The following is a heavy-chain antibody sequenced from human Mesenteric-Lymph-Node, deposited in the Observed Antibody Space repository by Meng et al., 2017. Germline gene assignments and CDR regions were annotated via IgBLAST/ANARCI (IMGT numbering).Heavy chain of an antibody. V-gene: IGHV6-1*01. CDR1: GGSVSSYSAA. Sequence: QLQQSGPGLFKPSQTTSLTCAIYGGSVSSYSAAWNWIRESPPRGIEWLGRTYYRSKWDNGYAVSVKSRITINPDTSKNQSSLQLNSVTPEYTAMYYCARSGSSGWIDYWGQGTLVTVSS. CDR2: TYYRSKWDN. J-gene: IGHJ4*02. D-gene: IGHD6-19*01. CDR3: ARSGSSGWIDY.